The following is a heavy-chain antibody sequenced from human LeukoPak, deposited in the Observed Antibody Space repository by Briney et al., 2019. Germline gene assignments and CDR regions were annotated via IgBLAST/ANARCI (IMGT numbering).Heavy chain of an antibody. CDR3: ARLTTGTTYYFDY. D-gene: IGHD4-17*01. J-gene: IGHJ4*02. V-gene: IGHV4-61*02. CDR1: GGSISSGSYY. CDR2: IYTSGST. Sequence: PSETLSLTCTVSGGSISSGSYYWSWIRQPAGKGLEWIGRIYTSGSTNYNPSLKSRVTISVDTSKNQFSLKLSSVTAADTAVYYCARLTTGTTYYFDYRGQGTLVTVSS.